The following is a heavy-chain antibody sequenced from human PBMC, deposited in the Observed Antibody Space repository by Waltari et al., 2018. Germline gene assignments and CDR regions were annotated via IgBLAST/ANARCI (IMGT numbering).Heavy chain of an antibody. CDR2: IYNNGRT. J-gene: IGHJ4*02. D-gene: IGHD6-19*01. Sequence: QVQLHESGPGLVKPSETLSLTYTVSGGSIITYYWTWIRQPPGTGLEWIGYIYNNGRTDYNSSLKSRVTISADTSKNQFSLKLNSVTAADTAVYYCARGYNSGSLDSWGQGTLVTVSS. CDR3: ARGYNSGSLDS. V-gene: IGHV4-59*01. CDR1: GGSIITYY.